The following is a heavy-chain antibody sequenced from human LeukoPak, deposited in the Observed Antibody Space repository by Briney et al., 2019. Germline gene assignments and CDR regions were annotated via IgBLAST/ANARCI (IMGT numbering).Heavy chain of an antibody. Sequence: GGSLRLSCAASGFTFSSYGMHWVRQAPGKGLEWMAVIWYDGSNKYYADSVKGRFTISRDNSKNTLYLQMNSLRAEDTAVYYCARDAGRYFDWLGYWGQGTLVTVSS. CDR3: ARDAGRYFDWLGY. CDR2: IWYDGSNK. V-gene: IGHV3-33*01. J-gene: IGHJ4*02. CDR1: GFTFSSYG. D-gene: IGHD3-9*01.